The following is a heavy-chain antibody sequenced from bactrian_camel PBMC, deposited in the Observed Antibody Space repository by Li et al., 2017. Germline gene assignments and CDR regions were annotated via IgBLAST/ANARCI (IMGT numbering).Heavy chain of an antibody. D-gene: IGHD5*01. V-gene: IGHV3S31*01. Sequence: VQLVESGGGSVQAGGSLRLSCVASGYRYSRNCMAWFRQAPGKESDGVASIYSGDGSTYFADSVKGRFSISRDNADNTLHLEMNSLKPEETAIYYCAARLGVGACAGRYWESPTPYYSWARGPRSPSP. CDR2: IYSGDGST. CDR1: GYRYSRNC. J-gene: IGHJ4*01.